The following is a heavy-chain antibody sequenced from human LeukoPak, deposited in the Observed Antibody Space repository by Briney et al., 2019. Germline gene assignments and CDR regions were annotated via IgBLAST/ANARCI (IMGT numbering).Heavy chain of an antibody. D-gene: IGHD4-17*01. J-gene: IGHJ1*01. CDR2: INSDGRST. CDR3: ARGAYGDYVVEYFQH. CDR1: GLTFSSYW. Sequence: GGSLRLSCVASGLTFSSYWMHWVRQAPGKGLVWASRINSDGRSTSYADSVKGRFTISRDNAKNTLYLQMNSLRAEDTAVYYCARGAYGDYVVEYFQHWGQGTLVTVSS. V-gene: IGHV3-74*01.